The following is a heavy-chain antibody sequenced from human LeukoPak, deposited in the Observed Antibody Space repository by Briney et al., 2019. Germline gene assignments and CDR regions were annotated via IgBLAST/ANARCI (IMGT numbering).Heavy chain of an antibody. D-gene: IGHD1-26*01. CDR1: GFTFSSYW. CDR2: INRDGSEK. V-gene: IGHV3-7*03. CDR3: AKDIGLEGARGFDY. Sequence: GGSLRLSFAASGFTFSSYWMSWVRQAPGKGLECLANINRDGSEKYYVDSVKGRFTISRDNAKNSLYLQMNSLRAEDMAMYYCAKDIGLEGARGFDYWGQGTLVTVSS. J-gene: IGHJ4*02.